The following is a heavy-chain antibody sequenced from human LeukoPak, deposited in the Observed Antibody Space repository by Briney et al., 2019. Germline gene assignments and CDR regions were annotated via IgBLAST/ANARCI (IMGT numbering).Heavy chain of an antibody. J-gene: IGHJ4*02. CDR1: GFTFSSYG. Sequence: GGSLRLSCAASGFTFSSYGMHWVRQAPGKGLEWVAFIRYDGSNKYYADSVKGRFTISRDNSKNTLYLQMNSLRAEDTAVYYCAKDKAADYYGSGSYRVFYYFDYWGQGTLVTVSS. CDR3: AKDKAADYYGSGSYRVFYYFDY. CDR2: IRYDGSNK. V-gene: IGHV3-30*02. D-gene: IGHD3-10*01.